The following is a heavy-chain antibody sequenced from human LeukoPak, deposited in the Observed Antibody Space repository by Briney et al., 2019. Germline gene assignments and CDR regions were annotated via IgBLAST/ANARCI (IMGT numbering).Heavy chain of an antibody. J-gene: IGHJ4*02. CDR2: IYYSGST. CDR3: ATAGLGVYYFDY. V-gene: IGHV4-39*07. Sequence: PSETLSLTCTVSGGSISSSSYYWGWIRQPPGKGLEWIGSIYYSGSTYYNPSLKSRVTISVDTSKNQFSLKLSSVTAADAAVYYCATAGLGVYYFDYWGQGTLVTVSS. CDR1: GGSISSSSYY. D-gene: IGHD3-10*01.